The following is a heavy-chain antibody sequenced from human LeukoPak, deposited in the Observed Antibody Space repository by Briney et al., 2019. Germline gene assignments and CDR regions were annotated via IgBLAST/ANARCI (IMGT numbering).Heavy chain of an antibody. CDR2: INHSGNP. Sequence: PSGTLSLTCAVYGGSFSGYQWNWIRQPPGSGLEWIGEINHSGNPNYNPSLKSRVTISMDMSKNQFSLRLNSVTAADTAVYYCARRNWGFHYNWFDPWGQGTLVTVSS. V-gene: IGHV4-34*01. J-gene: IGHJ5*02. D-gene: IGHD7-27*01. CDR1: GGSFSGYQ. CDR3: ARRNWGFHYNWFDP.